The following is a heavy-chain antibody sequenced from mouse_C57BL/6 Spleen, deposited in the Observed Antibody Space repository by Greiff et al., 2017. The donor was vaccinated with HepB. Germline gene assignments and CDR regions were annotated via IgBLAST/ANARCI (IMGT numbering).Heavy chain of an antibody. Sequence: QVQLQQSGPGLVQPSQSLSITCTVSGFSLTSYGVHWVRQPPGKGLEWLGVIWSGGSTDYNAAFISRLSISKDNSKSQVFFKMNSLQADDTAIYYCAKSIYPGVYYAMDYWGQGTSVTVSS. V-gene: IGHV2-4*01. CDR3: AKSIYPGVYYAMDY. CDR2: IWSGGST. D-gene: IGHD2-1*01. J-gene: IGHJ4*01. CDR1: GFSLTSYG.